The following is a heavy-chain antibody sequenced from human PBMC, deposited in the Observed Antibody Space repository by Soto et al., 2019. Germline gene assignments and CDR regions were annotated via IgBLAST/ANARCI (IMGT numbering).Heavy chain of an antibody. D-gene: IGHD6-19*01. CDR1: GFTFSSYA. V-gene: IGHV3-30-3*01. Sequence: GGSLRLSCAASGFTFSSYAMHWVRQAPGKGLEWVAVISYDGSNKYYADSVKGRFTISRDNSKNTLYLQMNSLRAEDTAVYYCARGHLAVAGSAAFDIWGQGTMVTVSS. J-gene: IGHJ3*02. CDR3: ARGHLAVAGSAAFDI. CDR2: ISYDGSNK.